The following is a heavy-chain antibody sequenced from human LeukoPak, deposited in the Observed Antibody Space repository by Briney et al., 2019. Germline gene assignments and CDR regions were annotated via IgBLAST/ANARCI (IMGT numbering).Heavy chain of an antibody. CDR3: ANENYYGSGSYPDY. Sequence: GGSLRLSCAASGFTFSTYAISWVRQAPGKGLEWVALISYDGSNKYYADSVKGRFTISRDNSKNTLYLQMNSLRAEDTAVYYCANENYYGSGSYPDYWGQGTLVTVSS. J-gene: IGHJ4*02. D-gene: IGHD3-10*01. CDR2: ISYDGSNK. V-gene: IGHV3-30*18. CDR1: GFTFSTYA.